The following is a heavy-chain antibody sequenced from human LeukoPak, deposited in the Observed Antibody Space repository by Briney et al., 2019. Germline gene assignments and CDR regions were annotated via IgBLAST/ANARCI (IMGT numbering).Heavy chain of an antibody. CDR3: ARDPPYSSGWYP. CDR1: GYTFTSYA. Sequence: ASVKVSCKASGYTFTSYAIHWVRQAPGQRLEWMGWINAGNGNTKYSQKFQGRVTITRDTSASTAYMELSSLRSEDTAVYYCARDPPYSSGWYPWGQGSLVTVSS. V-gene: IGHV1-3*01. D-gene: IGHD6-19*01. J-gene: IGHJ5*02. CDR2: INAGNGNT.